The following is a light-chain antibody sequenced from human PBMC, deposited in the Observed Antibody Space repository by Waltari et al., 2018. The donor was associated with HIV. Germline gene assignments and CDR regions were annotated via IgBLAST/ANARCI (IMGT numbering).Light chain of an antibody. CDR2: EVY. J-gene: IGLJ3*02. Sequence: HSALTQPASVSGSPGQSITISCTGPTSDFDTFDFVSWYQQSPGRAPKLIIFEVYFRPSGVSQRFSGSKSGDTASLTISALWAEDEADYFCSSYSARGFVAFGGGTKVTVL. CDR3: SSYSARGFVA. V-gene: IGLV2-14*01. CDR1: TSDFDTFDF.